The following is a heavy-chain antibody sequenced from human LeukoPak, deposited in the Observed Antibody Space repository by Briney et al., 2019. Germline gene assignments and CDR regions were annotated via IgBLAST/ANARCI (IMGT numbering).Heavy chain of an antibody. Sequence: GGSLRLSCTASGFTFSDYGVNWFRQAPGKGGDWVAFIRSKPYGGTTEHAASVKGSFSISRDDSTSIVYLQMNSLNTEDTALYYCSRTRISGIDGFDIWGQGTMVTVSS. CDR1: GFTFSDYG. J-gene: IGHJ3*02. V-gene: IGHV3-49*03. D-gene: IGHD2-15*01. CDR3: SRTRISGIDGFDI. CDR2: IRSKPYGGTT.